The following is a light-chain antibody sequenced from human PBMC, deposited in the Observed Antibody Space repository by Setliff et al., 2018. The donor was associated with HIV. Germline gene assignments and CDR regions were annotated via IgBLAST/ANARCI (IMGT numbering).Light chain of an antibody. CDR3: TSFTTTGAYV. CDR2: EVT. V-gene: IGLV2-14*01. J-gene: IGLJ1*01. CDR1: SSDVGGYNH. Sequence: QSALTQPASVSGSPGQSISISCTGTSSDVGGYNHVSWYQQGPDRAPKLMIYEVTNRPSGVSNRFSGSKSGNTASLTISGLQAEDEADYYCTSFTTTGAYVFGTGTKVTVL.